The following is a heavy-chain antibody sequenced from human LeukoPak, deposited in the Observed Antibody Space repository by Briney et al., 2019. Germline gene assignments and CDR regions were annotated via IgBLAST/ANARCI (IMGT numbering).Heavy chain of an antibody. CDR2: INPGGSSI. CDR3: ARSNQADDY. Sequence: GGPLRLSCAASGFTFSSYWMHWLRQVPGKGLVWVARINPGGSSITYADSVKGRFPISRDNAKNTLYLQMDNLRAEDTGVYYCARSNQADDYWGQGTLVTVSS. D-gene: IGHD1-14*01. CDR1: GFTFSSYW. J-gene: IGHJ4*02. V-gene: IGHV3-74*01.